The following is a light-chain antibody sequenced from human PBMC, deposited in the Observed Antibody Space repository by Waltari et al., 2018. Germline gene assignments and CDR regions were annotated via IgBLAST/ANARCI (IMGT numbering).Light chain of an antibody. Sequence: QSVLTQPPSVSGAPGQRVTISCPGSSSNIRAGYDVHRYQHLPRTAPKLLIYGNSNRPSGVPDRFSGSKSGTSASLAISRLQAEDEADYYCQSYDRSLSGYVFGSGTKVTVL. CDR2: GNS. V-gene: IGLV1-40*01. CDR1: SSNIRAGYD. CDR3: QSYDRSLSGYV. J-gene: IGLJ1*01.